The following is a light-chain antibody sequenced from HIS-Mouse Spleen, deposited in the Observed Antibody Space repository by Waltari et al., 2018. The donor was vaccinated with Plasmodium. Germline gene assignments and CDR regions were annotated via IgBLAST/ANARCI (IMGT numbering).Light chain of an antibody. J-gene: IGLJ3*02. CDR3: QTWGTGFWV. V-gene: IGLV4-69*01. CDR1: SGHSTYA. Sequence: QLVLTQSPSASASLGASVKLTCPLRSGHSTYAIAWPQQQPEKGPRYLMKLNSDGSHSKGDGIPDRFSGSSSGAERYLTISSLQSEDEADYYCQTWGTGFWVFGGGTKLTVL. CDR2: LNSDGSH.